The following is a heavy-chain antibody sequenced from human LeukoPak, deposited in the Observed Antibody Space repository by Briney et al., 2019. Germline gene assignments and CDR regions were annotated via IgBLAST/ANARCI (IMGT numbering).Heavy chain of an antibody. D-gene: IGHD2-15*01. J-gene: IGHJ4*02. V-gene: IGHV3-48*04. CDR3: ATLGYCSGGSCYWRGDY. Sequence: GGSLRLSCAASGFTFSSYGLSWVRQAPGKGLAWVSSISDSGSTIYYADSVKGRFTISRDNAKNSLYLQMNSLRAEDTAVYYCATLGYCSGGSCYWRGDYWGQGTLVTVSS. CDR2: ISDSGSTI. CDR1: GFTFSSYG.